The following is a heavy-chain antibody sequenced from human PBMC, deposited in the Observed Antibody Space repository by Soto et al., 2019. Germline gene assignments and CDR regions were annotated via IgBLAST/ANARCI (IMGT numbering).Heavy chain of an antibody. Sequence: GGSLRLSCTASGFTFGDYAMSWFRQAPGKGLEWVGFIRSKAYGGTTEYAASVKGRFTISRDDSKSIAYLQMNSLKTEDTAVYYCTRGVRGSGSYYNGFWGQGTLVTVSS. D-gene: IGHD3-10*01. J-gene: IGHJ4*02. CDR3: TRGVRGSGSYYNGF. V-gene: IGHV3-49*03. CDR2: IRSKAYGGTT. CDR1: GFTFGDYA.